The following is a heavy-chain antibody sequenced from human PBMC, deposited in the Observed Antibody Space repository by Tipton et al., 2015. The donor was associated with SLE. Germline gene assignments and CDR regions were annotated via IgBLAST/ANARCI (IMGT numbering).Heavy chain of an antibody. J-gene: IGHJ3*02. Sequence: QVQLVQSGAEVKKPGASVKVSCKASGYTFTRNYMNWVRQAPGQGLEWMGVINPSGRSTSYAQKFQGRVTMTRDTSTSTAYMELRNLTSEDTALYFCARDRTIAARSAFDIWGQGTMLIVSS. V-gene: IGHV1-46*01. D-gene: IGHD6-6*01. CDR3: ARDRTIAARSAFDI. CDR1: GYTFTRNY. CDR2: INPSGRST.